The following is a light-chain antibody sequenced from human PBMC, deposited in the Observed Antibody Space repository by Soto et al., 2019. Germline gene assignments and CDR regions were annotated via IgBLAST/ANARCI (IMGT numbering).Light chain of an antibody. CDR2: DAY. J-gene: IGKJ3*01. CDR3: QKSDHLPL. V-gene: IGKV1-33*01. CDR1: HDIGNS. Sequence: NELTQSPSSLSASVGDRVTITCQASHDIGNSLNWYQDKPGQAPKLVIYDAYNLETGVPSTFSGNGYGTDFTFTISSLRPEDIATYYCQKSDHLPLFGPGTKVDI.